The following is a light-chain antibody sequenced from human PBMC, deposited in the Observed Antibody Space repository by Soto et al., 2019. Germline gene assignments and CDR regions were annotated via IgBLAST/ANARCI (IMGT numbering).Light chain of an antibody. J-gene: IGKJ5*01. CDR2: DAS. Sequence: VLTQSPATLSLSPGERATLHCRASQSVSSYLAWYQQKPGQAPRLLIYDASNRATGIPARFSGSGSGTDFTLTISSLEPEDFAVYYCQQYGNSIPITFGQGTRLEIK. CDR1: QSVSSY. V-gene: IGKV3-11*01. CDR3: QQYGNSIPIT.